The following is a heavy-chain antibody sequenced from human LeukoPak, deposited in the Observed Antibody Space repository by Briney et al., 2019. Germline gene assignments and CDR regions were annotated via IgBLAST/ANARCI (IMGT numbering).Heavy chain of an antibody. J-gene: IGHJ5*02. Sequence: SETLCLIRSVSGGSFSSSTYYWGWIRQPPGKGLGWIGSISYSGSTYYNPSLKSRVTISVDTSKNQFSLKLRSVTAADTAVYYCAIGGAGGPYNWFDPWGQGTLVTVSS. CDR1: GGSFSSSTYY. CDR3: AIGGAGGPYNWFDP. CDR2: ISYSGST. D-gene: IGHD2-15*01. V-gene: IGHV4-39*07.